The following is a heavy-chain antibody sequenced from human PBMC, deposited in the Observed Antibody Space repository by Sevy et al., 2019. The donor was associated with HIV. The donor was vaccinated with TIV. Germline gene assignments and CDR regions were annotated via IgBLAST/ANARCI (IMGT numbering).Heavy chain of an antibody. V-gene: IGHV3-20*01. CDR1: GFTFDDYG. Sequence: GGSLRLSCAASGFTFDDYGMSWVRQAPGKGLEWVSGINWNGGSTGYADSLKGRFTISRDNAKNSLYLQMNSLRAEDTALYHCARGRGYCSSTSCYQPYGMDVWGQGTTVTVSS. CDR3: ARGRGYCSSTSCYQPYGMDV. J-gene: IGHJ6*02. D-gene: IGHD2-2*01. CDR2: INWNGGST.